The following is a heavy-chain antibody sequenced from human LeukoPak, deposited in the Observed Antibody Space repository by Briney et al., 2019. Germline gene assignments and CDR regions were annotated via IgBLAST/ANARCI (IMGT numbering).Heavy chain of an antibody. D-gene: IGHD3-3*01. V-gene: IGHV4-4*02. CDR1: GGSISSSNW. CDR3: ARAMLSDFWSGYAFDI. Sequence: SETLSLTCAVSGGSISSSNWWSWVRPPPGKGLEWIGEIYHSGSTNYNPSLKSRVTISVDKSKNQFSLKLSSVTAADTAVYYCARAMLSDFWSGYAFDIWGQGTMVTVSS. CDR2: IYHSGST. J-gene: IGHJ3*02.